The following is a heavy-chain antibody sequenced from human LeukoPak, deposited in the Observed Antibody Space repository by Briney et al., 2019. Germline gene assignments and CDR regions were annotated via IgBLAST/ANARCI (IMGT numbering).Heavy chain of an antibody. D-gene: IGHD3-10*01. CDR1: GDSFSSNSAA. V-gene: IGHV6-1*01. CDR3: AREVGGYGSGSYYFDY. CDR2: TYYRSTWYN. Sequence: SQTLSLTCAISGDSFSSNSAAWNWLRQSPSRGLEWLGRTYYRSTWYNDYAVSVKTRITINPDTSKHEFSLQLTSVTPEDTAVYYCAREVGGYGSGSYYFDYWGQGTLVTVSS. J-gene: IGHJ4*02.